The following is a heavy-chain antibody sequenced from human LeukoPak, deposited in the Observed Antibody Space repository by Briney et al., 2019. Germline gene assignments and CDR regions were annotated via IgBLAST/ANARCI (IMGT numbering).Heavy chain of an antibody. Sequence: GGSLRLSCAASAFTFSSYEMNWVRQAPGKGLEWVSYISSSGSTIYYADSVKCRFTISRENPKDSLYLQMNSLRAEDTAVYYCARLSALYYYYYYGMDVWGQGTTVTVSS. CDR2: ISSSGSTI. CDR1: AFTFSSYE. CDR3: ARLSALYYYYYYGMDV. V-gene: IGHV3-48*03. J-gene: IGHJ6*02.